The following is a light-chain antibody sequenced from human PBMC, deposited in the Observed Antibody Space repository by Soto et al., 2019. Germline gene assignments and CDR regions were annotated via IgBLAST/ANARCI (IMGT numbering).Light chain of an antibody. CDR1: SSDVGGYSY. V-gene: IGLV2-14*01. CDR3: SSYTTTNTHV. CDR2: EVS. J-gene: IGLJ1*01. Sequence: QSALTQPASVSGSPGQSSTISFTGTSSDVGGYSYVSWYQQHPGKAPKLMIYEVSDRPSGVSNRFSGSKSGNTASLTISGLQAEDEADYYYSSYTTTNTHVFGTGTKVTVL.